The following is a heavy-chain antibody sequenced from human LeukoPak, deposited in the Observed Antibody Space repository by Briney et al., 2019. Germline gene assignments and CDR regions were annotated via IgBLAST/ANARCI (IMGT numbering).Heavy chain of an antibody. CDR2: ISGSGGST. J-gene: IGHJ5*02. D-gene: IGHD6-13*01. CDR3: AKDPVLGAAAGWWFDP. V-gene: IGHV3-23*01. Sequence: GGSLRLSCAASGFTFSSYAMSWVRQAPGKGLEWVSAISGSGGSTYYADSVKGRFTISRDNSKNTLYLQMNSLRAEDTAVYYCAKDPVLGAAAGWWFDPWGQGTLVTVSS. CDR1: GFTFSSYA.